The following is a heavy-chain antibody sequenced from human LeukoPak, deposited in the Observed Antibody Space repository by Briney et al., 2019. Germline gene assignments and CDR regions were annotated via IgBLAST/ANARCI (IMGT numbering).Heavy chain of an antibody. CDR3: ARDNYDSSGPYYFDY. V-gene: IGHV3-21*01. CDR1: GFTFRNYN. Sequence: GSLRLSCAASGFTFRNYNMNWVRQAPGKAMEWVSSLTSSGTYNFYADSVKGRFTISRDNAKNSLYLQMDSLGPEDTAVYYCARDNYDSSGPYYFDYWGQGTLVTVSS. CDR2: LTSSGTYN. D-gene: IGHD3-22*01. J-gene: IGHJ4*02.